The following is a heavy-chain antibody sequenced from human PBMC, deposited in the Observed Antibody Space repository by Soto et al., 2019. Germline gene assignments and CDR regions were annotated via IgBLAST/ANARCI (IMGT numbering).Heavy chain of an antibody. CDR1: GYTFTSYA. Sequence: QVQLVQSGAEEKKPGASVKVSCKASGYTFTSYAMHWVRQAPGQRLEWMGWINAGNGNTKYSQKFQGRVTITRDTSASTADMELSSLRSEDTAVYYCAMSIEVVTALDYWGQGTLVTVSS. D-gene: IGHD2-21*02. CDR3: AMSIEVVTALDY. CDR2: INAGNGNT. J-gene: IGHJ4*02. V-gene: IGHV1-3*05.